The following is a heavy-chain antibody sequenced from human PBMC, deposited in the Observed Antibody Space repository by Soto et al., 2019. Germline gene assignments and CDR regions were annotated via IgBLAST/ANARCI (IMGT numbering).Heavy chain of an antibody. CDR3: ARHYRTYYYDSSAGQEDY. CDR2: IYYSGST. D-gene: IGHD3-22*01. J-gene: IGHJ4*02. V-gene: IGHV4-31*03. CDR1: GGSISSGGYY. Sequence: QVQLQESGPGLVKPSQTLSLTCTVSGGSISSGGYYWSWIRQHPGKGLEWIGYIYYSGSTYYNPSLKSRVTIALDTSKNQFSLRMSSVTAADTAVYYCARHYRTYYYDSSAGQEDYWGQGTLVTVSS.